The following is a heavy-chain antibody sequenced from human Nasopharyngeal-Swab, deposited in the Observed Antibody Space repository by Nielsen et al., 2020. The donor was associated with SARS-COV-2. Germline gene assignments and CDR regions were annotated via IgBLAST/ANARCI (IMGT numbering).Heavy chain of an antibody. CDR2: IYYSGST. Sequence: SETLSLTCTVSGGSISSSSYYWGWIRHPPGKGLEWIGSIYYSGSTYYNPSLKRRVTISVDTSKNQFSLKLSSVTAADTAVYYCARHYRPVVVAAWNFDYWGQGTLVTVSS. CDR1: GGSISSSSYY. CDR3: ARHYRPVVVAAWNFDY. V-gene: IGHV4-39*01. D-gene: IGHD2-15*01. J-gene: IGHJ4*02.